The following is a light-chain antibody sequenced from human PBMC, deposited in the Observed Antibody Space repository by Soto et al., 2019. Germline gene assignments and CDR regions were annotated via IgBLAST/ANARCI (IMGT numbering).Light chain of an antibody. CDR3: HQRQSWPRT. V-gene: IGKV3D-15*01. CDR1: QSVSVN. CDR2: GAS. Sequence: EIVMTQSPATLSVSPGERATLSCRASQSVSVNLAWYQQKPGQPPRLLIYGASTRAAGIPARFSASGTGTDFTLTISDVQPEDFAVYYCHQRQSWPRTFGQGTKVDIK. J-gene: IGKJ1*01.